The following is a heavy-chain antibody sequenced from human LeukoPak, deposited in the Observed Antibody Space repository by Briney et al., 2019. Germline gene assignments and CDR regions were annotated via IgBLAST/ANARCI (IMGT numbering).Heavy chain of an antibody. J-gene: IGHJ4*02. V-gene: IGHV1-18*01. Sequence: GASVKVSCKASGYSFTNYGISWVRQAPGQGLEWMGWISAYNGYTHFAQKFQGRVTMTTDTSTSTAYMELRSLRSDDTAVYYCARGVSSSWITPLRYWGQGTLVTVSS. D-gene: IGHD6-13*01. CDR3: ARGVSSSWITPLRY. CDR2: ISAYNGYT. CDR1: GYSFTNYG.